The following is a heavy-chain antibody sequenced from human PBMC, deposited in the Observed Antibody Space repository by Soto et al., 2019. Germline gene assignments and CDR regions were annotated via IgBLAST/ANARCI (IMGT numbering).Heavy chain of an antibody. CDR2: IYYIGST. V-gene: IGHV4-59*01. Sequence: SETLSLTCTVSGGSMSNYYWSWIRQPPGKGLEWIGYIYYIGSTNYNPSLKSRFTMWVYTSRNQLSLNLTSVTAADTAVYDCARGYGPALGGPWALVNWFEPWGQGPLVTV. J-gene: IGHJ5*02. CDR3: ARGYGPALGGPWALVNWFEP. D-gene: IGHD4-17*01. CDR1: GGSMSNYY.